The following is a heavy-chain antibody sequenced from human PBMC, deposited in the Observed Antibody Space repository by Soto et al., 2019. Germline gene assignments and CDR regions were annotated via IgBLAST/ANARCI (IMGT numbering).Heavy chain of an antibody. J-gene: IGHJ4*02. V-gene: IGHV4-59*01. CDR3: AREVPPSYGSGSYFGYFDY. Sequence: SETLSLTCTASGGSISSYYWSWIRQPPGKGLEWIGYIYYSGSTNYNPSLKSRVTISVDTSKNQFSLKLSSVTAADTAVYYCAREVPPSYGSGSYFGYFDYWGQGTLVTVSS. CDR1: GGSISSYY. CDR2: IYYSGST. D-gene: IGHD3-10*01.